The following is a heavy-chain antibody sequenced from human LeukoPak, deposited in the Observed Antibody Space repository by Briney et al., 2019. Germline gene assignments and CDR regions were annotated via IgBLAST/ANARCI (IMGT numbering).Heavy chain of an antibody. D-gene: IGHD3-10*01. Sequence: SETLSLTCTVSGGSISSYYWSWTRQPPGKGLEWIGYIYYSGSTNYNPSLKSRVTISVDTSKNQFSLKLSSVTAADTAVYYCARGYGSGSYYHFDYWGQGTLVTVSS. V-gene: IGHV4-59*01. CDR2: IYYSGST. CDR3: ARGYGSGSYYHFDY. CDR1: GGSISSYY. J-gene: IGHJ4*02.